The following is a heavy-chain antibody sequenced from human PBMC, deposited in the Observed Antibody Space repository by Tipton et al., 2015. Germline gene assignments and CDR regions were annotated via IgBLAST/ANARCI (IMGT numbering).Heavy chain of an antibody. Sequence: QSGAEVKRPGASVKVSCKASGYIFTSNGINWVRQAPGQGLEWMGWISAFNGDTNYAQKVQGRVNMTTDTSTSTAYMELRGLRSDDTAVYYCARGTKGNWFDPWGQGTLVTVSS. CDR2: ISAFNGDT. CDR1: GYIFTSNG. V-gene: IGHV1-18*01. J-gene: IGHJ5*02. D-gene: IGHD1-1*01. CDR3: ARGTKGNWFDP.